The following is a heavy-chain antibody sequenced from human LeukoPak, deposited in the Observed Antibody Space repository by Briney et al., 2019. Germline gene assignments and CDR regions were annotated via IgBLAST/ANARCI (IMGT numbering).Heavy chain of an antibody. V-gene: IGHV4-59*01. CDR3: ASGDYYDSSSYYAH. D-gene: IGHD3-22*01. CDR2: IYYSGST. Sequence: SETLSLTCTVSGGSISSYYWSWIRQPPGKGLEWIGYIYYSGSTNYNPSLKSRVTISVDTSKNQFSLKLSSVTAADTAVYYCASGDYYDSSSYYAHWGQGTLVTVSS. J-gene: IGHJ4*02. CDR1: GGSISSYY.